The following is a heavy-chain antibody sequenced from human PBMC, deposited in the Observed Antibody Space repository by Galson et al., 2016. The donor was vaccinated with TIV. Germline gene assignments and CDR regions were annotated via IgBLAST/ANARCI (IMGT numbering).Heavy chain of an antibody. CDR3: TKVHSSGFSYYYGLDV. CDR2: ISGGGGST. CDR1: GFTFSIFA. J-gene: IGHJ6*02. D-gene: IGHD3-22*01. V-gene: IGHV3-23*01. Sequence: SLRLSCAASGFTFSIFAKTWVRQAPGMGLEWVSAISGGGGSTYYADSVKGRFTVSRDNSKHTVFLQMNSLRAEDTAVYYCTKVHSSGFSYYYGLDVWGQGTTVTVSS.